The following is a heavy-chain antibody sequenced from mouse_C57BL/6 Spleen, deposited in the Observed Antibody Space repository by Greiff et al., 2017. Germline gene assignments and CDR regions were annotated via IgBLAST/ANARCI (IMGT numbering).Heavy chain of an antibody. CDR3: TRAYYGGVHY. D-gene: IGHD1-1*01. CDR2: IDPEGGET. Sequence: EVQLQQSGAELVKPGASVKLSCTASGFTINDYYMHWVKQRAAQGLEWIGRIDPEGGETKYAQKFQGKATLAADTSSNTAYLQLSSLTAYDTAVYYCTRAYYGGVHYWGQGTTLTVSA. CDR1: GFTINDYY. J-gene: IGHJ2*01. V-gene: IGHV14-2*01.